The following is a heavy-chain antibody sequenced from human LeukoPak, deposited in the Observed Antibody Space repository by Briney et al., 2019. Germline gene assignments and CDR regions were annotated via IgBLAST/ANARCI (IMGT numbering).Heavy chain of an antibody. CDR2: INHSGST. J-gene: IGHJ4*02. CDR1: GGSFSGYY. Sequence: SETLSLTCGVYGGSFSGYYWSWIRQPPGKGLEWIGEINHSGSTNYNPSLKSRVTMSVDTSKNQFSLMLSSVTAADTAVYYCARGSDTSGSLSYWGQGTLVTVCS. CDR3: ARGSDTSGSLSY. D-gene: IGHD3-22*01. V-gene: IGHV4-34*01.